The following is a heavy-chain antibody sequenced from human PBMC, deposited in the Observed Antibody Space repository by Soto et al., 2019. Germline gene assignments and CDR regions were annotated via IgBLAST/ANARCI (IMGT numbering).Heavy chain of an antibody. CDR3: ARVDSSGYYRANFDY. V-gene: IGHV4-30-4*01. D-gene: IGHD3-22*01. J-gene: IGHJ4*02. CDR2: IYYSGST. Sequence: SETLSLTCTVSGGSISSGDYYWSWIRQPPGKGLEWIGYIYYSGSTYYNPSLKSRVTISVDTSKNQFSLKLSSVTAADTAAYYCARVDSSGYYRANFDYWGQGTLVTVSS. CDR1: GGSISSGDYY.